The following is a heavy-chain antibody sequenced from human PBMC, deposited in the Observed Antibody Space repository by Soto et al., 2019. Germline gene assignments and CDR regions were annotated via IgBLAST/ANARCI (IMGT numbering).Heavy chain of an antibody. D-gene: IGHD6-19*01. Sequence: QVQLVQSGAEVKKPGASVNVSCKASGYTFTSYGISWVRQAPGQGLEWMGWISAYNGNTNYAQKLQGRVTMTTDTSTSTAYMELRSLRSDDTAVYYCATTRQWLVRGDYFDYWGQGTLVTVSS. CDR2: ISAYNGNT. V-gene: IGHV1-18*01. J-gene: IGHJ4*02. CDR1: GYTFTSYG. CDR3: ATTRQWLVRGDYFDY.